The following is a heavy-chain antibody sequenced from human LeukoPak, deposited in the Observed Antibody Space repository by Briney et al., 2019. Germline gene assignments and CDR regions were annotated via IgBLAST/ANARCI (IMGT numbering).Heavy chain of an antibody. Sequence: GGSLRLSCAASGFTFSSYAMSWVRQAPGKGLEWVSAISGSGGSTYYADSVKGRFTISRDNSKNTLYLQMNSLRAEDTAVYYCAKEFPPYDSSSWFDAFDIWGQGTMVTVSS. J-gene: IGHJ3*02. D-gene: IGHD6-13*01. V-gene: IGHV3-23*01. CDR1: GFTFSSYA. CDR2: ISGSGGST. CDR3: AKEFPPYDSSSWFDAFDI.